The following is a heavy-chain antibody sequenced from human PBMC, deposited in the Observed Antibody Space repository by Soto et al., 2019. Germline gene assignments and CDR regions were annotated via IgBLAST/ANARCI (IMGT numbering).Heavy chain of an antibody. CDR2: AIPVLGVA. J-gene: IGHJ6*02. CDR1: GGNFRSQSIS. CDR3: ARDRDVAAPGPVETDYYYGMDV. Sequence: QVQLVQSGAEVKKPGSSVKVSCKASGGNFRSQSISISWVRQAPGQGLEWMGRAIPVLGVANYAQKFQGRVTITADKVTSPVYMELSSLRSEDTAVYYCARDRDVAAPGPVETDYYYGMDVWGQGTTVTVSS. V-gene: IGHV1-69*08. D-gene: IGHD6-13*01.